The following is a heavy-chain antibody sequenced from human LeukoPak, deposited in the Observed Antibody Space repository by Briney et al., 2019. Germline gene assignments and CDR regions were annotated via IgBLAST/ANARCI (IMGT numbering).Heavy chain of an antibody. D-gene: IGHD3-9*01. CDR2: MNPNSGNT. CDR3: ARYYDILTGPQGYYYYMDV. J-gene: IGHJ6*03. CDR1: GYTFTSYD. Sequence: GASVKVSCKASGYTFTSYDINWVRQATGQGLEWMGWMNPNSGNTGYAQKFQGRVTMTRNTSISTAYMELSSLRYEDTAVYYCARYYDILTGPQGYYYYMDVWGKGATVTVSS. V-gene: IGHV1-8*01.